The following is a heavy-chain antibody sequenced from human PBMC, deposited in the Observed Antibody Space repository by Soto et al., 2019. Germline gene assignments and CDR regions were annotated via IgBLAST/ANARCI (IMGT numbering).Heavy chain of an antibody. Sequence: SETLSLTCAVYGGSFSGYYCSWIRQPPGKGLEWIGEINHSGSTNYNPSLKSRVTISVDTSKNQFSLKLSSVTAADTAVYYCARAKPYYYDSSGYPGGGMDVWGQGTTVTVSS. CDR3: ARAKPYYYDSSGYPGGGMDV. J-gene: IGHJ6*02. CDR2: INHSGST. V-gene: IGHV4-34*01. D-gene: IGHD3-22*01. CDR1: GGSFSGYY.